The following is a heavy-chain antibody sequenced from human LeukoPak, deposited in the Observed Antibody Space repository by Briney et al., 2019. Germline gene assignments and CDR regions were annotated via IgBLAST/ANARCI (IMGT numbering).Heavy chain of an antibody. Sequence: PGGSLRLSCAASGFTVSSNYMTWVRQAPGKGLEWVSYISSSGSTIYYADSVKGRFTISRDNAKNSLYLQMNSLRAEDTAVYYCARDGDYGDYRALDIWGQGTMVTVSS. J-gene: IGHJ3*02. V-gene: IGHV3-11*01. CDR2: ISSSGSTI. D-gene: IGHD4-17*01. CDR1: GFTVSSNY. CDR3: ARDGDYGDYRALDI.